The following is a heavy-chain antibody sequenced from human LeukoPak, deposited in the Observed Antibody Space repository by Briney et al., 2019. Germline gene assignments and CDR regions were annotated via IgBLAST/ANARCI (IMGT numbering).Heavy chain of an antibody. CDR3: ARGRGWYDY. D-gene: IGHD6-19*01. Sequence: ASVKVSCKASGYTFTGYYMHWVRQAPGQGLEWMGWINPNSGGTNYAQKFQGRVTMTRDMSTSTDYMELSSLRSEDTAIYYCARGRGWYDYWGQGTLVTVSS. CDR2: INPNSGGT. V-gene: IGHV1-2*02. CDR1: GYTFTGYY. J-gene: IGHJ4*02.